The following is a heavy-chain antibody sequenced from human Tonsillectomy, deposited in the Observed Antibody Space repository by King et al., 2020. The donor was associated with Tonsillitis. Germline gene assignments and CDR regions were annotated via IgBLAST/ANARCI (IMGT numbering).Heavy chain of an antibody. D-gene: IGHD2-2*01. V-gene: IGHV3-23*04. J-gene: IGHJ6*02. CDR1: GFTFSSYA. CDR3: AKVPTVVVPAAMNYYYYYGMDV. CDR2: ISGSGGST. Sequence: VQLVESGGGLVQPGGSLRLSCAASGFTFSSYAVSWVRQAPGKGLEWVSAISGSGGSTYYADSVKGRFTISRDNSKNTLYLQMNSLRAEDTAVYYCAKVPTVVVPAAMNYYYYYGMDVWGQGTTVTVSS.